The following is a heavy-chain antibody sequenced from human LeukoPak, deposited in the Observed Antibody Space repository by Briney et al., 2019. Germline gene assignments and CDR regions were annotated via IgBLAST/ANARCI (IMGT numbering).Heavy chain of an antibody. CDR2: INTDGSST. Sequence: GGSLRLSCAASGFTFSSHWMHWVRQAPGKGLVWVSRINTDGSSTSYADSVKGRFTISRDNAKNTLYLQMNSLRAEDTAVYYCARDHTGIAAVDWGQGTLVTVSS. D-gene: IGHD6-13*01. J-gene: IGHJ4*02. V-gene: IGHV3-74*01. CDR3: ARDHTGIAAVD. CDR1: GFTFSSHW.